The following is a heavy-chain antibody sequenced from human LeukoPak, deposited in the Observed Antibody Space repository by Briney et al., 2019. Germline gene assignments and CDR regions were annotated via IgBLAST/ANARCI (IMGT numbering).Heavy chain of an antibody. J-gene: IGHJ3*02. Sequence: GGSLRLSCSASGLTFRNYAMSWVRQGPGKGLEWVSAISNNADRTYYKDSVKGRFTISRDNAKNTLYLQMNSLGAEDTAIYYCTTGNGHAFDIWGQGTMVTVSS. CDR2: ISNNADRT. CDR3: TTGNGHAFDI. D-gene: IGHD1-1*01. CDR1: GLTFRNYA. V-gene: IGHV3-23*01.